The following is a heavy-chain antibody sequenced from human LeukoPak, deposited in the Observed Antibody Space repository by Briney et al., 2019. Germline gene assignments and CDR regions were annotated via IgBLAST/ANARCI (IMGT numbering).Heavy chain of an antibody. Sequence: SETLSLTCTVSGGSISSGGYYWSWIRQHPGKGLEWIGYIYYSGSTYYNPSLKSRVTISVDTSKNQFSLKLSSVTAADTAVYYCARGRDGYNFDYWGQGTLVTVSS. CDR3: ARGRDGYNFDY. J-gene: IGHJ4*02. CDR1: GGSISSGGYY. V-gene: IGHV4-31*03. D-gene: IGHD5-24*01. CDR2: IYYSGST.